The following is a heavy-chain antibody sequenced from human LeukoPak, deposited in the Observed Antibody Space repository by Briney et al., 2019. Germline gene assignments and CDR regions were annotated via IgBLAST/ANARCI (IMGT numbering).Heavy chain of an antibody. CDR2: ISSSSSYI. V-gene: IGHV3-21*01. Sequence: GGSLRLSCAASGFTFSIYSMNWVRQAPGKGLEWVSSISSSSSYIYYADSVKGRFTISRDNAKNSLYLQMNSLRAEDTAVYYCARDEEGYCTNGVCYTFDYWGQGTLVTVSS. CDR1: GFTFSIYS. J-gene: IGHJ4*02. D-gene: IGHD2-8*01. CDR3: ARDEEGYCTNGVCYTFDY.